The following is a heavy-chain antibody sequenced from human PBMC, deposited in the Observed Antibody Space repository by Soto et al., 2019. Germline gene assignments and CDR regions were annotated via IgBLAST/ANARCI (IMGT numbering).Heavy chain of an antibody. Sequence: GASVKVSCKASGGTFSSYAIFWVRQAPGQGLEGTGGISPIFGTANYAQKSQGRVTITPDESTSTAYMELSSVSCDDTAVYYCARGEISGDYPHYYYYYGMDVWGQGTTVTVSS. CDR2: ISPIFGTA. CDR3: ARGEISGDYPHYYYYYGMDV. V-gene: IGHV1-69*13. J-gene: IGHJ6*02. D-gene: IGHD4-17*01. CDR1: GGTFSSYA.